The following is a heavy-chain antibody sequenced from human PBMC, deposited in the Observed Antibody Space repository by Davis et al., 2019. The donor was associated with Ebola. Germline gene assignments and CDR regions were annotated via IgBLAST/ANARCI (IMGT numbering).Heavy chain of an antibody. Sequence: GESLKISCAASGFTFSSYWMSWVRQAPGKGLEWVANIKQDGSEKYYVDSVKGRFTISRDNAKNSLYLQMNSLRAEDTAVYYCARERGGRGYYGMDVWGQGTTVTVSS. CDR3: ARERGGRGYYGMDV. J-gene: IGHJ6*02. CDR2: IKQDGSEK. D-gene: IGHD4-23*01. V-gene: IGHV3-7*01. CDR1: GFTFSSYW.